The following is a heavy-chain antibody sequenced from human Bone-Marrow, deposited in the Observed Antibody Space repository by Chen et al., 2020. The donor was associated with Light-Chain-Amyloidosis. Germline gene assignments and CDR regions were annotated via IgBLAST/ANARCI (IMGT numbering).Heavy chain of an antibody. V-gene: IGHV3-7*03. Sequence: EVQLLESGGGLVQPGESLTLSCVASGLIFRRFWLTWVRQRPGKGLEWVANIKKNGTERYYVDSVKGRFTISRDNTKNSVYLQMNTLRAEDTAVYYCARANYWGSYRYNAQGFDYWGRGTLVTVSS. J-gene: IGHJ4*02. D-gene: IGHD3-16*02. CDR1: GLIFRRFW. CDR3: ARANYWGSYRYNAQGFDY. CDR2: IKKNGTER.